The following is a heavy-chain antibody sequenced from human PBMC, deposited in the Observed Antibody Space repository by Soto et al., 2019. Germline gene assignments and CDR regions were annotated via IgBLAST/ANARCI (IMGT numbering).Heavy chain of an antibody. CDR3: ARDPPLYGSGSNFDY. CDR2: ISAYNGNT. V-gene: IGHV1-18*01. CDR1: GYTFTSYG. J-gene: IGHJ4*02. Sequence: ASVKVSCKASGYTFTSYGISWVRQAPVQGLEWMGWISAYNGNTNYAQKLQGRVTMTTDTSTSTAYMELRSLRSDDTAVYYCARDPPLYGSGSNFDYWGQGTLVTVSS. D-gene: IGHD3-10*01.